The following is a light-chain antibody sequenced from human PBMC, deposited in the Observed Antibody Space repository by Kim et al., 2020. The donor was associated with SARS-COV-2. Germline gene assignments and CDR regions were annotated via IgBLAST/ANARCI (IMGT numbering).Light chain of an antibody. CDR1: QSISSY. CDR2: APS. Sequence: DNQMTQSPSSLSASVGDRVTITCRASQSISSYLNWYQQKPGKAPKLLIYAPSSLQSGVPSRFSGSGSGTDFTLTISSLQPEDFATYYCRQSYSTPFTFGPGPKVDI. J-gene: IGKJ3*01. V-gene: IGKV1-39*01. CDR3: RQSYSTPFT.